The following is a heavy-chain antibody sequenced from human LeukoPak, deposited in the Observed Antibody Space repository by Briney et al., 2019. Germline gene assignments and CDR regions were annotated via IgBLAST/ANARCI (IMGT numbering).Heavy chain of an antibody. CDR2: FDPEDGET. J-gene: IGHJ4*02. CDR1: GYTLTELS. CDR3: ASTSGRGYSYGN. Sequence: ASVKVSCKVSGYTLTELSMHWVRQAPGKGLEWMGGFDPEDGETIYAQKFQGRVTMTEDTSTDTAYMELSSLGSEDTAVYYCASTSGRGYSYGNWGQGTLVTVSS. V-gene: IGHV1-24*01. D-gene: IGHD5-18*01.